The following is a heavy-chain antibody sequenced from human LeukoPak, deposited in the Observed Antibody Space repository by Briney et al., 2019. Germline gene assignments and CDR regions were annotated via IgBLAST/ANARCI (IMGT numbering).Heavy chain of an antibody. V-gene: IGHV3-23*01. CDR3: AKDQEAMIRGVNWFDP. D-gene: IGHD3-10*01. CDR2: ISGSGGST. Sequence: GGSLRLSCAASGFTFSSYAMSWVRQAPGKGLEWVSAISGSGGSTYYADSVKGRFTMSRDYSKNTLYLQMNSLRAEDTAVYYCAKDQEAMIRGVNWFDPWGQGTLVTVSS. J-gene: IGHJ5*02. CDR1: GFTFSSYA.